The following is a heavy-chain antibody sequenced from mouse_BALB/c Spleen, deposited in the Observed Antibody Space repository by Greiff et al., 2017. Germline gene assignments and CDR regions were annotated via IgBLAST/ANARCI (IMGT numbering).Heavy chain of an antibody. Sequence: QVQLQQSGPGLVAPSQSLSITCTVSGFSLTSYGVHWVRQPPGKGLEWLGVIWAGGSTNYNSALMSRLSISKDNSKSQVFLKMNSLQTDDTAMYYCASYYYGSFYAMDYWGQGTSVTVSS. CDR2: IWAGGST. CDR1: GFSLTSYG. V-gene: IGHV2-9*02. J-gene: IGHJ4*01. D-gene: IGHD1-1*01. CDR3: ASYYYGSFYAMDY.